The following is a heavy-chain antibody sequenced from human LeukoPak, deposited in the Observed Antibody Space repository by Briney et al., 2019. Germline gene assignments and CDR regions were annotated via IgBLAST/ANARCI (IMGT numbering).Heavy chain of an antibody. V-gene: IGHV1-24*01. CDR1: GYTLTELS. J-gene: IGHJ4*02. CDR2: FDPEDGGT. CDR3: ATNLFPDYYDSSGHYYGH. D-gene: IGHD3-22*01. Sequence: ASVKVSCKVSGYTLTELSMHWVRQAPGKGLEWMGGFDPEDGGTIYAQKFQGRVTMTEDTSTDTAYMELSSLRSEDTAVYYYATNLFPDYYDSSGHYYGHWGQGTLVTVSS.